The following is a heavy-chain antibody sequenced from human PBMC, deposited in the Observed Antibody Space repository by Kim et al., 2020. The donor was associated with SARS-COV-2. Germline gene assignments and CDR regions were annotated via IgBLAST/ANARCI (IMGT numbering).Heavy chain of an antibody. CDR3: ARDGPPYSSSSYRNFDY. Sequence: FQGRVTMTRDTSTSTVYMELSSLRSEDTAVYYCARDGPPYSSSSYRNFDYWGQGTLVTVSS. V-gene: IGHV1-46*01. J-gene: IGHJ4*02. D-gene: IGHD6-6*01.